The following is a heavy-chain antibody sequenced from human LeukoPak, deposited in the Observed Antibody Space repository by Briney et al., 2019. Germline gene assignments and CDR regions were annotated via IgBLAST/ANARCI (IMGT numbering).Heavy chain of an antibody. CDR1: GFTFSSYW. CDR2: IKQDGSEK. CDR3: ARDMDDYYDSSGYSLGICDY. V-gene: IGHV3-7*01. Sequence: GGSLRLSCSASGFTFSSYWMSWVRQAPGKGLEWVANIKQDGSEKYYVDSVKGRFTISRDNAKNSLYLQMNSLRAEDTAVYYCARDMDDYYDSSGYSLGICDYWGQGTLVTVSS. J-gene: IGHJ4*02. D-gene: IGHD3-22*01.